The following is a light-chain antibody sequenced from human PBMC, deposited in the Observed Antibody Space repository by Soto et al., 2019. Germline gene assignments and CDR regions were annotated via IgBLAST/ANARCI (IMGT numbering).Light chain of an antibody. CDR2: AAS. V-gene: IGKV3-20*01. Sequence: EIGLTQSPATLSSSPGERATLSCRASQSISSSYLAWHQQRPGQAPRLLNYAASSRATGIPDRFSGSGSGTEFTLTISRLEPEDFAVYYCQQYGRSSWTFGQGTKVEIK. CDR3: QQYGRSSWT. J-gene: IGKJ1*01. CDR1: QSISSSY.